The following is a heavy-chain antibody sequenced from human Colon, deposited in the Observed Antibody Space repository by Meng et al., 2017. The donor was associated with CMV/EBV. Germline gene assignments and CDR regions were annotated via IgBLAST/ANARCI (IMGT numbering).Heavy chain of an antibody. CDR2: AKNKAWQYGT. CDR3: ARDAVVGPTSRSGIGYFDQ. D-gene: IGHD1-26*01. V-gene: IGHV3-72*01. J-gene: IGHJ4*02. CDR1: GFTFGDHF. Sequence: SGTASGFTFGDHFMDWVRQSPGKGLEWGGRAKNKAWQYGTEYAASVKGRFIISRDDSNGSLYLQMNSLRTEDTAVYYCARDAVVGPTSRSGIGYFDQWGQGTLVTVSS.